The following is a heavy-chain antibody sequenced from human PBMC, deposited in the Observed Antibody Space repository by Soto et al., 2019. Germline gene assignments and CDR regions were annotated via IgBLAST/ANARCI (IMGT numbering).Heavy chain of an antibody. Sequence: GASAKVPCKASGYRFSSYGITWVRQAPGQGLEWLGWISTYNGKTIYAQNLQDRVTMTIDASTSAAYLELRSLRSDDTAVYYCARVVPGAEAWFGPWGQGTLVTVSS. CDR2: ISTYNGKT. CDR1: GYRFSSYG. V-gene: IGHV1-18*01. D-gene: IGHD2-2*01. CDR3: ARVVPGAEAWFGP. J-gene: IGHJ5*02.